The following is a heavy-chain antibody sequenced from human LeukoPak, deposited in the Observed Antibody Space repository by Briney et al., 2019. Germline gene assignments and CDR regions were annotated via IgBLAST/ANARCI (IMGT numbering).Heavy chain of an antibody. V-gene: IGHV4-39*01. CDR2: MYYSGRT. CDR1: GASISSSRNY. J-gene: IGHJ4*02. Sequence: SETLSLTCTVSGASISSSRNYWGWIRQPPGKGLEWIASMYYSGRTDYNPSLKSRVSVSVDTSKNQLSLKLYSVTAADTAMYYCARHLSGTAMAHYFDYWGQGTVVTVSS. D-gene: IGHD2-2*01. CDR3: ARHLSGTAMAHYFDY.